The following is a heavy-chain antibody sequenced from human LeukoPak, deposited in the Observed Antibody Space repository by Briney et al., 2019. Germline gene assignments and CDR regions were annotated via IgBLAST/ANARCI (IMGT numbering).Heavy chain of an antibody. D-gene: IGHD3-22*01. Sequence: GGSLRLSCAASGFTFSSYGIHWVRQAPGKGLEWVAVISYDGSNKYYADSVKGRFTISRDNSKNTLYLQMNSLRAEDTAVYYCAKALVVKDDYWGQGTLVTVSS. CDR1: GFTFSSYG. J-gene: IGHJ4*02. V-gene: IGHV3-30*18. CDR3: AKALVVKDDY. CDR2: ISYDGSNK.